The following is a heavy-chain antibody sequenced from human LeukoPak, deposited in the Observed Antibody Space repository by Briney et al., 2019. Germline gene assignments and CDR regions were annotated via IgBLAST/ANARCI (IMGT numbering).Heavy chain of an antibody. D-gene: IGHD6-25*01. V-gene: IGHV4-59*01. Sequence: SETLSLTCTDSGGSISSYYWSWIRQPPGKGLEWIGYIYYSGSTNYNPSLKSRVTISVDTSKNQFSLKLSSVTAADTAVYYCARGPRAGRNWFDPWGQGTLVTVSS. CDR2: IYYSGST. CDR3: ARGPRAGRNWFDP. J-gene: IGHJ5*02. CDR1: GGSISSYY.